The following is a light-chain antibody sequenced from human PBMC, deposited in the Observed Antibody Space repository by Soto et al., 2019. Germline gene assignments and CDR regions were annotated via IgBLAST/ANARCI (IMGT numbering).Light chain of an antibody. CDR2: RNS. V-gene: IGLV1-47*01. J-gene: IGLJ1*01. CDR1: ISKIGSNR. CDR3: AAWDDSLSVIV. Sequence: SALTLPPSASRTPEHQVTISCSGSISKIGSNRAYWHEQVPATAPKLRFWRNSQRPSGFPERFSDSKSGTSASLAISGLRSEVEGDYYCAAWDDSLSVIVFRTGTQSTVL.